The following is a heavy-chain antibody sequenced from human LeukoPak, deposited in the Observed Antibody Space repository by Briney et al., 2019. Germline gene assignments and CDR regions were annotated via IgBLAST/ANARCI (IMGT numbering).Heavy chain of an antibody. CDR2: NSYSGSA. CDR3: TRRVSGDYGHWFDP. CDR1: GGSVTSGNYY. J-gene: IGHJ5*02. V-gene: IGHV4-61*01. Sequence: SETLSLTCTVSGGSVTSGNYYWTWIRQPPGKGLEWIGYNSYSGSANYNPSLKSRVTILLDTSKNQFSLKLSSVTAADTAIYSCTRRVSGDYGHWFDPWGQGTLVTVSS. D-gene: IGHD4-17*01.